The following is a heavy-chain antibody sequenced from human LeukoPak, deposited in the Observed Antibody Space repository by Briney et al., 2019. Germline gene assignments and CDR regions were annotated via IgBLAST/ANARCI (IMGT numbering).Heavy chain of an antibody. Sequence: VSVKVSCKASGYTSTGYYMHWVRQAPGQGPEWMGWINPNSGGTNYAQKFQGRVTMTRDTSLSTVYMELSRLRSDDTAVYYCATQATSGWHFSWGQGTLVTVSS. V-gene: IGHV1-2*02. CDR1: GYTSTGYY. J-gene: IGHJ5*02. CDR3: ATQATSGWHFS. D-gene: IGHD6-19*01. CDR2: INPNSGGT.